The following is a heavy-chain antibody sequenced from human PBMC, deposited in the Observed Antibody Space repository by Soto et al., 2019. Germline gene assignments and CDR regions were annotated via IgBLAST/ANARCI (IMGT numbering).Heavy chain of an antibody. CDR1: GGSISSYY. J-gene: IGHJ4*02. CDR2: IYYSGST. Sequence: PSETLSLTCTVSGGSISSYYWSWIRQPPGKGLEWIGYIYYSGSTYYNPSLKSRVTISVDTSKNQFSLKLSSMTAADTAVYYCARYAPRSPTCFDYWGQGILVTVSS. D-gene: IGHD2-2*01. CDR3: ARYAPRSPTCFDY. V-gene: IGHV4-59*01.